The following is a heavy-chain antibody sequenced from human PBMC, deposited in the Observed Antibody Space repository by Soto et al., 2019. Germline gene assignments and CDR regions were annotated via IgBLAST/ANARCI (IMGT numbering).Heavy chain of an antibody. D-gene: IGHD2-8*01. J-gene: IGHJ4*02. Sequence: ASVKVSCKASGSTFTSYDINWVRQATGQGLEWMGWMNPNSGNTGYAQKFQGRVTMTRNTSISTAYMELSSLRSEDTAVYYCARGGPSAGCTNGVCYEYYFDYWGQGTLVTVSS. CDR2: MNPNSGNT. CDR1: GSTFTSYD. CDR3: ARGGPSAGCTNGVCYEYYFDY. V-gene: IGHV1-8*01.